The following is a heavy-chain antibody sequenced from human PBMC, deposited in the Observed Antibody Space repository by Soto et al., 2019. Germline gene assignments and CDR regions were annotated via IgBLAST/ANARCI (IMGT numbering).Heavy chain of an antibody. CDR2: IIPIFGTA. D-gene: IGHD2-15*01. CDR1: GGTFSSYA. Sequence: QVQLVQSGAEVKKPGTSVKVSCKASGGTFSSYAISWVRQAPGQGLEWMGGIIPIFGTANYAQKFQGIVTITADEYTSPAYIELSVLRSDDTAVYYCGGGGSSIRNLRGFDYWGQGTLVTVSS. V-gene: IGHV1-69*01. CDR3: GGGGSSIRNLRGFDY. J-gene: IGHJ4*02.